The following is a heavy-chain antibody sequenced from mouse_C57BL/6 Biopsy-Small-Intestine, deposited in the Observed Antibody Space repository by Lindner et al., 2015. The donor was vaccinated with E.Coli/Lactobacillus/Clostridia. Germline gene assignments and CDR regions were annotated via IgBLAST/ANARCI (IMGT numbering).Heavy chain of an antibody. J-gene: IGHJ4*01. CDR3: ARARYNTDILTGYLDY. CDR1: SYTFTSHG. Sequence: SVKVSCKASSYTFTSHGISWVRQAPGQGLEWMGWISAYNGNTNYAQKLQGRVTMTTDRSTNTAYMELRSLRSDDTAVYYCARARYNTDILTGYLDYWGQGTLVTVSS. D-gene: IGHD1-3*01. V-gene: IGHV1-4*01. CDR2: ISAYNGNT.